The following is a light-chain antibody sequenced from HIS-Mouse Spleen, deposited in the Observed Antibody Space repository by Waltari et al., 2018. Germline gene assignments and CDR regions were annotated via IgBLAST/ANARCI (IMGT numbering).Light chain of an antibody. CDR1: SSDVGGYNY. CDR3: SSYTSSSTLVV. Sequence: QSALTQPASVSGSPGQSITISCTGTSSDVGGYNYVSWYQQHPGTAPKLMIYEVSNRPSGVSNRFSGAKSGHTAALTISGLQAEDEADYYCSSYTSSSTLVVFGGGTKLTVL. J-gene: IGLJ2*01. CDR2: EVS. V-gene: IGLV2-14*01.